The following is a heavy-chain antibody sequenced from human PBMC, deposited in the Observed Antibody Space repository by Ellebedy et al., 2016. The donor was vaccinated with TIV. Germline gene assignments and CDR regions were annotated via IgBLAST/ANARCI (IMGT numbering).Heavy chain of an antibody. CDR3: ARGHDYIWGSYRLPDY. J-gene: IGHJ4*02. D-gene: IGHD3-16*02. CDR1: GYTFTTHG. Sequence: ASVKVSCKASGYTFTTHGITWVRQAPGQGLEWMGWISPYNGDTNYAQKLQGRVSMTTDTSTSTAYMELRSLRSDDTAVYYCARGHDYIWGSYRLPDYWGQGTLVTVSS. CDR2: ISPYNGDT. V-gene: IGHV1-18*01.